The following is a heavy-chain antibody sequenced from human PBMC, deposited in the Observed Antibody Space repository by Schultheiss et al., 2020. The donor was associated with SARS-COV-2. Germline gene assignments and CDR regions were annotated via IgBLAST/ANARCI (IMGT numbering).Heavy chain of an antibody. CDR3: ARDTQKYSSSSYYYYYYMDV. CDR2: INHSGST. Sequence: SETLSLTCAVYSGSFSGYYWSWIRQPPGKGLEWIGEINHSGSTNYNPSLKSRVTISVDTSKNQFSLKLSSVAAADTAVYYCARDTQKYSSSSYYYYYYMDVWGKGTTVTVSS. CDR1: SGSFSGYY. D-gene: IGHD6-6*01. V-gene: IGHV4-34*01. J-gene: IGHJ6*03.